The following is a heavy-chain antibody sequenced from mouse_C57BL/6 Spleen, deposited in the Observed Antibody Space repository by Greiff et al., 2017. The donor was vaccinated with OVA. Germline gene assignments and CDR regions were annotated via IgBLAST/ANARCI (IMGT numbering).Heavy chain of an antibody. V-gene: IGHV1-22*01. CDR2: INPNNGGT. Sequence: EVKLQQSGPELVKPGASVKMSCKASGYTFTDYNMHWVKQSHGKSLEWIGYINPNNGGTSYNQKFKGKATLTVNKSSSTAYMELRSLTSEDSAVYYCARMGLLRPKDYWGQGTTLTVSS. CDR1: GYTFTDYN. D-gene: IGHD1-2*01. J-gene: IGHJ2*01. CDR3: ARMGLLRPKDY.